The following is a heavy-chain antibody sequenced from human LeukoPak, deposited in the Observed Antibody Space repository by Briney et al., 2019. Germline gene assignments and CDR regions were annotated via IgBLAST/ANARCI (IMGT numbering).Heavy chain of an antibody. CDR2: IWYDGSNE. Sequence: PGGSLRLSCAASGSTFINYGMHWVRQAPGKGLEWVAVIWYDGSNEYYADSVKGRFTIFRDNSKNTLHLQMNSLRAEDTAVYYCARPIVGDALDYWGEGTLATVSS. CDR1: GSTFINYG. V-gene: IGHV3-33*08. D-gene: IGHD1-26*01. CDR3: ARPIVGDALDY. J-gene: IGHJ4*02.